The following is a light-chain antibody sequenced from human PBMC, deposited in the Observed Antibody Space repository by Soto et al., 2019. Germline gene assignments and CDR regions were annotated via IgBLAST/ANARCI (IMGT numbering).Light chain of an antibody. Sequence: VLTQAPGTRALSPGESVTLSCRACQSVTRGYLAWYQQRPGQAPRVVIYGASTRATGIPDRFSGRGSGTDFYLKSSRLEPDDFAVYYCQQYGSSGTFGQGTKVDI. CDR2: GAS. CDR1: QSVTRGY. CDR3: QQYGSSGT. J-gene: IGKJ1*01. V-gene: IGKV3-20*01.